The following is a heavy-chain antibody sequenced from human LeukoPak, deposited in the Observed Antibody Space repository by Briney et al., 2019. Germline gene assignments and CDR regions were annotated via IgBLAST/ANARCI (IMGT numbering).Heavy chain of an antibody. CDR2: IYHSGST. J-gene: IGHJ4*02. D-gene: IGHD4-17*01. CDR3: ARDRGDYYFDY. V-gene: IGHV4-59*01. Sequence: SETLSLTCTVSGGSISSYYWSWIRQPPGKGLEWIGYIYHSGSTYYNPSLKSRVTISVDTSKNQFSLKLSSVTAADTAVYYCARDRGDYYFDYWGQGTLVTVSS. CDR1: GGSISSYY.